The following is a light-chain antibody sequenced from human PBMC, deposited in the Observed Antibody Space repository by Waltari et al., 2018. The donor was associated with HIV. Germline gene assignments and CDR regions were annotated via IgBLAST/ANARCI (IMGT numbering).Light chain of an antibody. V-gene: IGKV4-1*01. CDR2: WAS. CDR3: QQYFRIPPT. CDR1: RSILYSSDNWHY. J-gene: IGKJ4*01. Sequence: DIVMTQSPDSLPVSLGERATIHCTSSRSILYSSDNWHYLAWEKQKPRQPPKLLMSWASTRESGVPDRFRGSGSGTDFTLTITRLQAEDVAVYHCQQYFRIPPTFGGGTKVEIK.